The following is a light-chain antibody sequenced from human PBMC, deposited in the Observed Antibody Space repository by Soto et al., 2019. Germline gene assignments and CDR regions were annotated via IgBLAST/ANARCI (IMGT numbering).Light chain of an antibody. J-gene: IGKJ5*01. Sequence: EILMTQSPAILSVSPGERATLSCRASQSVTSNLAWFQQKPGQAPRLLIYGASTRATGVPDRFSGSGSGTEFTLTISSLQSEDIAVYFCQQYYNWPPITFGQGTRLSIK. CDR3: QQYYNWPPIT. CDR1: QSVTSN. V-gene: IGKV3-15*01. CDR2: GAS.